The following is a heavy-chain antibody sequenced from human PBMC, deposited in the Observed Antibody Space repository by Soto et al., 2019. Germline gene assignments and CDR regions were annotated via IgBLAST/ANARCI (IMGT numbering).Heavy chain of an antibody. CDR2: ISYDGSNK. D-gene: IGHD6-6*01. Sequence: GGSLRLSCAASGFTFSSYGMHWVRQAPGKGLEWVAVISYDGSNKYYADSVKGRFTISRDNSKNTLYLQMNSLRTEDTAVYYCARDWSVLEYSSFLDAFDIWGQGTMVTVSS. CDR3: ARDWSVLEYSSFLDAFDI. CDR1: GFTFSSYG. J-gene: IGHJ3*02. V-gene: IGHV3-30*03.